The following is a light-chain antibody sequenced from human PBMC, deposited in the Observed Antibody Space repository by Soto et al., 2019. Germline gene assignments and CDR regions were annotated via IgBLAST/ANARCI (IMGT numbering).Light chain of an antibody. V-gene: IGKV3-11*01. CDR1: QSVSSY. CDR2: DAS. Sequence: EIVLTHSPATLSLYPWEIATLSCRASQSVSSYLAWYQQKPGQAPRLLIYDASNRATGIPARFSGSGSGTDFTLTISSLEPEDFAAYYCQQRSNWPITFGQGTRLEIK. CDR3: QQRSNWPIT. J-gene: IGKJ5*01.